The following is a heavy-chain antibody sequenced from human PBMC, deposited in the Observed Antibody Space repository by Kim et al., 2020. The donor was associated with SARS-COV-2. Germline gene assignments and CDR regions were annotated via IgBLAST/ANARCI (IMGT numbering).Heavy chain of an antibody. J-gene: IGHJ4*02. Sequence: NASHADAVTGRFTISRDNSKDTLYLQMNSLGGEDTAVYFCARDGGRNFDYWGQGTLVTVSS. CDR3: ARDGGRNFDY. V-gene: IGHV3-30*01. D-gene: IGHD3-16*01.